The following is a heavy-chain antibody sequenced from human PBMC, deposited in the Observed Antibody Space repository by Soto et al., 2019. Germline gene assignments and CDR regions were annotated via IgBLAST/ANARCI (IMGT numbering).Heavy chain of an antibody. V-gene: IGHV1-18*01. J-gene: IGHJ6*03. CDR2: ISAYNGNT. Sequence: ASVKVSCKASGYTFTSYGISWVRQAPGQGLEWMGWISAYNGNTNYAQKLQGRVTMTTDTSTSTAYMELRSLRAEDTAVYYCARAAYSSSSDPYYYYYYMDVWGKGTTVTVSS. CDR3: ARAAYSSSSDPYYYYYYMDV. CDR1: GYTFTSYG. D-gene: IGHD6-6*01.